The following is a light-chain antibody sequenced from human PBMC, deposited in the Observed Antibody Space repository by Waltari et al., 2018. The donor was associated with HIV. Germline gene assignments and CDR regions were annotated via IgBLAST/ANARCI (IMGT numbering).Light chain of an antibody. CDR3: CSYAGSSTFEV. Sequence: QSALTQPASVSGSPGQSLTIPCTGSSSDVGSYNLFSWYQQHPGKAPKLMIYEVSKRPSGVSNRFSGSKSGNTASLTISGLQAEDEADYYCCSYAGSSTFEVFGGGTKLTVL. CDR2: EVS. CDR1: SSDVGSYNL. V-gene: IGLV2-23*02. J-gene: IGLJ3*02.